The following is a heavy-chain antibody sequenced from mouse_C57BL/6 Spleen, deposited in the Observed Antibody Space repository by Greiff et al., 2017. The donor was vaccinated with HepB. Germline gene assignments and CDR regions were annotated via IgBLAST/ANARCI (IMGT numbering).Heavy chain of an antibody. V-gene: IGHV1-80*01. J-gene: IGHJ3*01. Sequence: VQLQQSGAELVKPGASVKISCKASGYAFSSYWMNWVKQRPGKGLERIGQIYPGDGDTNYNGKFKGKATLTAAKSSSTAHMQLSSLTSEDSAGYFGARGGDEGNYVRFAYWGQGTLVTVSA. CDR1: GYAFSSYW. D-gene: IGHD2-1*01. CDR2: IYPGDGDT. CDR3: ARGGDEGNYVRFAY.